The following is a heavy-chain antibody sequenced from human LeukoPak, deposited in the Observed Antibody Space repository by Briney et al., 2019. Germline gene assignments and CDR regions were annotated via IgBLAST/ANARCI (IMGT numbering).Heavy chain of an antibody. V-gene: IGHV3-48*01. D-gene: IGHD3-10*01. J-gene: IGHJ4*02. Sequence: GGSLRLSCAASGFTFSSYSMNWVRQAPGKGLEWFSYISSSSSTIYYADSVKGRFTISRDNAKNSLYLQMNSLRAEDTAVYYCASRITMVRGVIDWGQGTLVTVSS. CDR1: GFTFSSYS. CDR2: ISSSSSTI. CDR3: ASRITMVRGVID.